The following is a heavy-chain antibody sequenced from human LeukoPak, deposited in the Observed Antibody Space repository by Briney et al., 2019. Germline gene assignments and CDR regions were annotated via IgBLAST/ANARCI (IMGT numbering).Heavy chain of an antibody. CDR2: INPNSGDT. Sequence: ASVKVSCKTSGYTFTGYYTHWVRQAPGQGLEWMGWINPNSGDTNYAQKFQGRVTMTRDTSISTAYMELTRLRSDDTAVYYCARQRGGQYEDGFDIWGQRTMVTVSS. CDR3: ARQRGGQYEDGFDI. J-gene: IGHJ3*02. CDR1: GYTFTGYY. V-gene: IGHV1-2*02. D-gene: IGHD2-8*01.